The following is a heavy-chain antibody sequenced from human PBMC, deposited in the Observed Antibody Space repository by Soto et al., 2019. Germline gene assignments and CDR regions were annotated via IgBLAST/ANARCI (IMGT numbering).Heavy chain of an antibody. CDR3: ARLGGYCSGGSCYENYYYYMDV. D-gene: IGHD2-15*01. CDR1: GERFTSYG. CDR2: IYPGDSDT. Sequence: PGETLKVSCKGSGERFTSYGIGWVRQMPGKGLEWMGIIYPGDSDTRYSPSFQGQVTISADKSISTAYLQWSSLKASDTAMYYCARLGGYCSGGSCYENYYYYMDVWGKGTTVTVSS. V-gene: IGHV5-51*01. J-gene: IGHJ6*03.